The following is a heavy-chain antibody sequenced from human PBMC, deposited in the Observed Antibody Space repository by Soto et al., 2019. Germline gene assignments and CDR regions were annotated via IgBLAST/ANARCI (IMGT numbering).Heavy chain of an antibody. CDR2: ITPNSGGT. D-gene: IGHD6-6*01. V-gene: IGHV1-2*02. J-gene: IGHJ5*02. CDR1: GYTFTGYY. CDR3: ARVPGIAARRNWFDP. Sequence: QVQLVQSGAEVKKPGASVKVSCKASGYTFTGYYMHWVRQAPGQGLEWMGWITPNSGGTNYAQKFQGRVTLARDTSISKDYMELSRLRSDDTAVYYCARVPGIAARRNWFDPWGQGTLVTVSS.